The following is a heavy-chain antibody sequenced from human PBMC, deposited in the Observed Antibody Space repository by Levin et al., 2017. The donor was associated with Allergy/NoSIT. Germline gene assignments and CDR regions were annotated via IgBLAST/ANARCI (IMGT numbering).Heavy chain of an antibody. J-gene: IGHJ4*02. CDR1: GFTFSSYA. D-gene: IGHD5-12*01. V-gene: IGHV3-30-3*01. CDR2: ISYDGSNK. CDR3: ARDIGADPRPGPAYDDY. Sequence: GGSLRLSCAASGFTFSSYAMHWVRQAPGKGLEWVAVISYDGSNKYYADSVKGRFTISRDNSKNTLYLQMNSLRAEDTAVYYCARDIGADPRPGPAYDDYWGQGTLVTVSS.